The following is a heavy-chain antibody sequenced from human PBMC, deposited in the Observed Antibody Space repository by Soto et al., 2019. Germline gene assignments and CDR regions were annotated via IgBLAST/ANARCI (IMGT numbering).Heavy chain of an antibody. V-gene: IGHV1-8*01. D-gene: IGHD3-3*01. Sequence: ASVKVSCKASGYTFTSYDINWVRQATGQGLEWMGWMNPNSGSTGYAQKFQGRVTMTRNTSISTAYMELSSLRSEDTAVYYCARSRIDYDFWSGLYYYMDVWGKGNTVTVSS. CDR2: MNPNSGST. CDR3: ARSRIDYDFWSGLYYYMDV. J-gene: IGHJ6*03. CDR1: GYTFTSYD.